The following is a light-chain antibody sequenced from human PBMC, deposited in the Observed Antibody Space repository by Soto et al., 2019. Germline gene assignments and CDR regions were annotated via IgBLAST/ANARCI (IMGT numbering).Light chain of an antibody. CDR2: DVS. Sequence: QSVLTQPASVSGSPGHSITISCTGTSSDVGGYNYVSWYQQHPGKAPKLMIYDVSSRPSGVSNRFSGSKSGNTASLTISGLQAEDEADYYCSSYTSSSTSKFVFGTGTKVT. CDR1: SSDVGGYNY. V-gene: IGLV2-14*01. J-gene: IGLJ1*01. CDR3: SSYTSSSTSKFV.